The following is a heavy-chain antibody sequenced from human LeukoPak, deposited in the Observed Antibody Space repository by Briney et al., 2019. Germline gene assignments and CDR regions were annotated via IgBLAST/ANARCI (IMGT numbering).Heavy chain of an antibody. CDR1: GFTFNRYG. J-gene: IGHJ4*02. CDR3: AKGDCSSTNCYPDY. V-gene: IGHV3-23*01. D-gene: IGHD2-2*01. Sequence: PGGSLRLSCAASGFTFNRYGMHWVRQAPGKGLEWVSAISGSGGSTYYADSVKGRFTISRDNSKNTLYLQMNSLRAEDTAVYYCAKGDCSSTNCYPDYWGQGTLVTVSS. CDR2: ISGSGGST.